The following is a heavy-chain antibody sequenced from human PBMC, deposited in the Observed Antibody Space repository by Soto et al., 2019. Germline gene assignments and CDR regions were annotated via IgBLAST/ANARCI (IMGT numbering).Heavy chain of an antibody. D-gene: IGHD2-15*01. CDR3: ASERGYCSGGSCPSKSDYYYYYGIDD. CDR2: IYHSGST. Sequence: SETLSLTCAVSGGSISSGGYSWSWILQPPGKGLEWIGYIYHSGSTYYNPSRKSRVTITVDRSKNQFSLKLSSVPAANTAVYYCASERGYCSGGSCPSKSDYYYYYGIDDWGQGTTVTVSS. V-gene: IGHV4-30-2*01. J-gene: IGHJ6*02. CDR1: GGSISSGGYS.